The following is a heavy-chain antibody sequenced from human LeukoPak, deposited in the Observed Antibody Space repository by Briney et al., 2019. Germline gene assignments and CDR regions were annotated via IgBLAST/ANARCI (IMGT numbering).Heavy chain of an antibody. CDR3: ARVGSGWYDFDY. CDR1: GFTVSSNY. CDR2: ICSGSNST. V-gene: IGHV3-53*04. D-gene: IGHD6-19*01. J-gene: IGHJ4*02. Sequence: PGASLRLSCAASGFTVSSNYMSWVRQAPEKGLEWVSVICSGSNSTYYTDSVKGLFTISRHNSKNTLYLQMNSLRAEDTAVYYCARVGSGWYDFDYWGQGTLVTVSS.